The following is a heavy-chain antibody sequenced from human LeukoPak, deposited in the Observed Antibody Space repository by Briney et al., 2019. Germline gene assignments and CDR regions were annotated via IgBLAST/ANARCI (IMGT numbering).Heavy chain of an antibody. CDR2: ISSSSSYI. V-gene: IGHV3-21*01. D-gene: IGHD3-10*01. Sequence: GGSLRLSCAASGFTFSSYSMNWVRQAPGKGLEWVSSISSSSSYIYYADSVKGRFTISRDNAKNSLYLQMNSLRAEDTAVYYCAREYYYGSGSYYNPFDYWGQGTLVTVSS. CDR3: AREYYYGSGSYYNPFDY. J-gene: IGHJ4*02. CDR1: GFTFSSYS.